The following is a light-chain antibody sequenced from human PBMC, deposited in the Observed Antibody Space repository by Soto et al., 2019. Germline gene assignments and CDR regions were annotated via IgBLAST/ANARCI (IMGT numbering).Light chain of an antibody. J-gene: IGLJ2*01. CDR2: EGS. CDR1: SSDIGNYNL. V-gene: IGLV2-23*01. CDR3: CSFAGSSPS. Sequence: QSVLTQPASVSGSPGQSITISCTGTSSDIGNYNLVSWYQQHPGKAPKLMIYEGSKRPSGVSNRFSASKSGNTASLTISGLQAEDEADYYCCSFAGSSPSFGGGTKVTVL.